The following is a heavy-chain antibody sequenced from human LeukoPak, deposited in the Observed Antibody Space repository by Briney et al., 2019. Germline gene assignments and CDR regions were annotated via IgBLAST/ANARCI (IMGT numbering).Heavy chain of an antibody. CDR2: INPSGGST. J-gene: IGHJ4*02. CDR1: GYTFTSYY. CDR3: ARDFSTRYSSSWFDY. D-gene: IGHD6-13*01. V-gene: IGHV1-46*01. Sequence: ASVKVSCKASGYTFTSYYMHWVRQAPGQGLEWMGIINPSGGSTSYAQKFQGRVTMTTDTSTSTAYMELRSLRSDDTAVYYCARDFSTRYSSSWFDYWGQGTLVTVSS.